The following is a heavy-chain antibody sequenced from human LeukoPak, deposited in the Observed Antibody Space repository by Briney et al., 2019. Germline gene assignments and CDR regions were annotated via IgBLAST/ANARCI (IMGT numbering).Heavy chain of an antibody. V-gene: IGHV4-59*01. J-gene: IGHJ6*03. CDR1: GGSISSYY. Sequence: PSETLSLTCTVSGGSISSYYWSWIRQPPGKGLEWIGYIYYSGSTNYNPSLKSRVTISVDTSKNQFSLKLSSVTAADTAVYYCARALQDSSSSYYYYYYMDVWGKGTTVTASS. CDR3: ARALQDSSSSYYYYYYMDV. CDR2: IYYSGST. D-gene: IGHD6-6*01.